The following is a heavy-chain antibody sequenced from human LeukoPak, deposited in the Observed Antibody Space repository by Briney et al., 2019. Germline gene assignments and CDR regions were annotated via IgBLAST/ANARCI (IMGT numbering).Heavy chain of an antibody. CDR1: GGSISSYY. V-gene: IGHV4-4*09. CDR3: ARHGSSGSYIDY. J-gene: IGHJ4*02. CDR2: IYTSGST. D-gene: IGHD1-26*01. Sequence: PSETLSLTCTVSGGSISSYYWSWIRQPPGKGLEWIGYIYTSGSTNYNPSLKSRVTISVDTSKNQFSLKLSSVTAADTGVYYCARHGSSGSYIDYWGQGTLVTVSS.